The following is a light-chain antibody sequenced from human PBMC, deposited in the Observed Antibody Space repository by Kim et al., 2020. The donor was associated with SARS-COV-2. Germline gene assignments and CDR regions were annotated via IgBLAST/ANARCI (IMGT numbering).Light chain of an antibody. Sequence: SALTQPASVSGSPGQSITISCTGTSSDVGGYNYVSWYQQHPGKAPKLMIYDVSKRPSGVSSRFSGSKSGNTASLTISGLQAEDEADYYCISFTNDATWVFGGGTQLTVL. V-gene: IGLV2-14*01. CDR3: ISFTNDATWV. J-gene: IGLJ3*02. CDR1: SSDVGGYNY. CDR2: DVS.